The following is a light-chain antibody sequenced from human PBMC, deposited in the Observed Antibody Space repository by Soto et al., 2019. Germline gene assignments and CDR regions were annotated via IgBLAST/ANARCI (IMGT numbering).Light chain of an antibody. V-gene: IGLV2-14*01. J-gene: IGLJ3*02. CDR2: EVS. CDR1: SSDLGGSNY. Sequence: QSVLTQPASVSGAPGQSITISCTGTSSDLGGSNYVSWYQQHPGKAPKLMIYEVSNRPSGVSNRFSGSKSGNTASLTISGLQAEDEADYYCSSYTSSSTRVFGGGTKLTVL. CDR3: SSYTSSSTRV.